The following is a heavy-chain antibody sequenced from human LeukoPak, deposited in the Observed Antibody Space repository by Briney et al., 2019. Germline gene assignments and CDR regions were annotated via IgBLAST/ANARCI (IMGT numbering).Heavy chain of an antibody. CDR1: GFTFSSFW. CDR3: AIVRGTYYMDV. V-gene: IGHV3-7*05. Sequence: GGSLRLSCAASGFTFSSFWMTWVRQAPGKGLEWVANIKQDGSEKYYVDSVKGRFTISRDHPKNSLYLQMNRLRTDHTAVYYCAIVRGTYYMDVWGQGTTVTVSS. J-gene: IGHJ6*02. CDR2: IKQDGSEK. D-gene: IGHD3-10*01.